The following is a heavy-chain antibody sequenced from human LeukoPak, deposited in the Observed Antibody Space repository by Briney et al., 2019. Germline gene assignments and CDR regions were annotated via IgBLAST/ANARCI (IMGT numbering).Heavy chain of an antibody. J-gene: IGHJ4*02. CDR3: GTDMVKGY. V-gene: IGHV3-74*01. CDR1: GFTFSSYW. D-gene: IGHD2-21*01. Sequence: QPGGSLRLSCAVSGFTFSSYWMHWVRQAPGKGLVWDSRINSDGSSTNYADSVKGRFTISRDNAKNTLYLQMNSLRAEDAAVYYCGTDMVKGYWGQGTLLTVAS. CDR2: INSDGSST.